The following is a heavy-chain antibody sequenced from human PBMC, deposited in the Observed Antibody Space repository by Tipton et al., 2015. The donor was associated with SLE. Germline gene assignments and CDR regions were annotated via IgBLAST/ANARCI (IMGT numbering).Heavy chain of an antibody. Sequence: SLRLSCAASAFTFTNAWMSWVRQAPGKGLEWVSFISSSSSYMYYADSLKGRFTISRDNAKNSLYLQMNSLRAEDTAVYYCAREEGDSFDMWGQGTMVTVSS. J-gene: IGHJ3*02. V-gene: IGHV3-21*01. CDR3: AREEGDSFDM. CDR1: AFTFTNAW. CDR2: ISSSSSYM.